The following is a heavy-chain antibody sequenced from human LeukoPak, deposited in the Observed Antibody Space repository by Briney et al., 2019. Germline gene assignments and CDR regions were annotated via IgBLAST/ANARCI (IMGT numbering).Heavy chain of an antibody. CDR1: GFTFSSYS. J-gene: IGHJ4*02. V-gene: IGHV3-21*01. D-gene: IGHD3-22*01. CDR3: ACPYHRDYYDSSGYYW. CDR2: ISSSSSYI. Sequence: GGSLRLSCAASGFTFSSYSMNWVRQAPGKGLEWVSSISSSSSYIYYADSVKGRFTISRDNAKNSLYLQMKSLRAEDTAVYYCACPYHRDYYDSSGYYWWGQGTLVTVSS.